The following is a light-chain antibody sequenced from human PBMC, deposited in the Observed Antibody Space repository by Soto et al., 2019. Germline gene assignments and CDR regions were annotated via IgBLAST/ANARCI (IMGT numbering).Light chain of an antibody. J-gene: IGKJ1*01. V-gene: IGKV3-11*01. CDR1: QYVGTR. CDR3: QQRSNWPLT. Sequence: EIVLTQSPATLSSSPGETATLSCRASQYVGTRLAWYQHKPGQAPRLLIYYTSNRATGIPARFSGSGSGTDFTLTINSLAPEDFAVYYCQQRSNWPLTFGQGTKVDIK. CDR2: YTS.